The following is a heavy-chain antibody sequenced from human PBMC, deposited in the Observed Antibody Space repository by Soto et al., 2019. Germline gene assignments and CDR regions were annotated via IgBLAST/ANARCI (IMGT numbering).Heavy chain of an antibody. CDR1: GGSISSYY. D-gene: IGHD5-18*01. CDR3: AREGMDTLRSYGMDV. J-gene: IGHJ6*02. CDR2: IYYSENT. Sequence: PSETLSLTCTVSGGSISSYYWSWIRQPPGRGREWIGYIYYSENTNYNPSLKSRVTMSVDASKNQFSLYLSSVTAADTAVYYCAREGMDTLRSYGMDVWGQGTSVTVSS. V-gene: IGHV4-59*01.